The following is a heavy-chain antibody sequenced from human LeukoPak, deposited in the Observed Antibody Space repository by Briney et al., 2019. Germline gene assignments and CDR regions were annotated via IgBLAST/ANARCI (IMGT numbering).Heavy chain of an antibody. CDR2: IYTSGST. CDR3: ARENYYMDV. CDR1: GYSISSGYY. J-gene: IGHJ6*03. V-gene: IGHV4-38-2*02. Sequence: SETLSLTCAVSGYSISSGYYWGWIRQPPGKGLEWIGRIYTSGSTNYNPSLKSRVTMSVDTSKNQFSLKLSSVTAADTAVYYCARENYYMDVWGKGTTVTVSS.